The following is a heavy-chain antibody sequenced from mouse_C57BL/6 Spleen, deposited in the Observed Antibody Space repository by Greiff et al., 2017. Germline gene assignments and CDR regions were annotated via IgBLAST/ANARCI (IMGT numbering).Heavy chain of an antibody. CDR1: GYAFSSSW. CDR3: GRIYDYDVDY. V-gene: IGHV1-82*01. Sequence: VQLQQSGPELVKPGASVKISCKASGYAFSSSWMNWVKQRPGKGLEWIGRIYPGDGDTNYNGKFKGKATLTADKSSSTAYMQLSSLTSEDSAVYFCGRIYDYDVDYWGQGTTLTVSS. D-gene: IGHD2-4*01. CDR2: IYPGDGDT. J-gene: IGHJ2*01.